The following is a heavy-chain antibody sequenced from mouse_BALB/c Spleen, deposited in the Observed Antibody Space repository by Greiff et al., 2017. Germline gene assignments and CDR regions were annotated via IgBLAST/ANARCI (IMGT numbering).Heavy chain of an antibody. CDR1: GFSLTSYD. CDR3: VREKIDYFDY. V-gene: IGHV2-9-2*01. CDR2: IWTGGGT. Sequence: VHLVESGPGLVAPSQSLSITCTVSGFSLTSYDISWIRQPPGKGLEWLGVIWTGGGTNYNSAFMSRLSISKDNSKSQVFLKMNSLQTDDTAIYYCVREKIDYFDYWGQGTTLTVSS. J-gene: IGHJ2*01.